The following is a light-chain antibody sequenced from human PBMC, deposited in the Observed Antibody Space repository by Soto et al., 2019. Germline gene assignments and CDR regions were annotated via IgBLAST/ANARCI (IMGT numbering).Light chain of an antibody. CDR2: DAS. CDR1: QSVGIN. V-gene: IGKV3-15*01. J-gene: IGKJ1*01. Sequence: EIVLTQSPGTLSLSPCESATLSFMASQSVGINFLACYQHKPDQAPRLLIYDASTRATGIPARFSGSGSGTDFTLTISSLQSQDFAVYYCQQYNKWPRTFGQGTKVDIK. CDR3: QQYNKWPRT.